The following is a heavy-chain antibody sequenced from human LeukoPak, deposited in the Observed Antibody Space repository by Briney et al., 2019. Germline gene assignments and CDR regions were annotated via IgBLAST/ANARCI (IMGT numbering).Heavy chain of an antibody. CDR3: AKGRYGVVGATGAFDI. Sequence: GRSLRLSCAASGFTFDDYAMHWVRQAPGKGLEWVSGISWNSGSIGYADSVKGRFTISRDNAKNSLYLQMNSLRAEDMALYYCAKGRYGVVGATGAFDIWGQGTMVTVSS. CDR2: ISWNSGSI. V-gene: IGHV3-9*03. D-gene: IGHD1-26*01. J-gene: IGHJ3*02. CDR1: GFTFDDYA.